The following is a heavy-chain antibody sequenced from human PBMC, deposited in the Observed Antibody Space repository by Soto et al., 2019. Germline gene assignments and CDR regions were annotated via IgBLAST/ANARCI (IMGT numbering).Heavy chain of an antibody. J-gene: IGHJ4*02. Sequence: GGSLRLSCAASGFTFSSYAMSWVRQAPGKGLEWVSAISGSGGSTYYADSVKGRFTISRDNSKNTLYLQMNSLRAEDTAVYYCRPVGGVPAASYYFDYWGQGTLVTVSS. CDR1: GFTFSSYA. V-gene: IGHV3-23*01. CDR3: RPVGGVPAASYYFDY. CDR2: ISGSGGST. D-gene: IGHD2-2*01.